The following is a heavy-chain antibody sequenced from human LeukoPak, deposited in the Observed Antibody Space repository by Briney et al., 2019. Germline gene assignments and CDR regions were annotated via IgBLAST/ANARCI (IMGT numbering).Heavy chain of an antibody. J-gene: IGHJ5*02. CDR3: ARDYCSGGSCYCNWFDP. V-gene: IGHV1-18*01. D-gene: IGHD2-15*01. CDR1: GYTFTNYG. CDR2: ISGYNGNT. Sequence: ASVKVSCKASGYTFTNYGISWVRQAPGQGLEWMGWISGYNGNTHYARNLQGRVTMTTDTSTSTAYMELRSLKSDDTAVYYCARDYCSGGSCYCNWFDPWGQGTLVTVSS.